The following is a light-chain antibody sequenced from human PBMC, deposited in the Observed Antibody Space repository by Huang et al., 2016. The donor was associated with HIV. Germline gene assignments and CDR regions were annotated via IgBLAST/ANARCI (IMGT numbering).Light chain of an antibody. CDR1: QDIEDD. CDR3: LQHKNFPYT. J-gene: IGKJ2*01. Sequence: ETTLTQSPAFMSATPGDKVNISCKASQDIEDDVNWYQQKPGGPPSCIIQEGSTLVPGISPRFSGSGSGTDFTLTIDNLDSADAAYYFCLQHKNFPYTFGQGTKLEIK. CDR2: EGS. V-gene: IGKV5-2*01.